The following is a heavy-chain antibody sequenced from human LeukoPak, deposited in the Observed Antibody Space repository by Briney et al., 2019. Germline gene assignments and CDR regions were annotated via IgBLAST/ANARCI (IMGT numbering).Heavy chain of an antibody. CDR1: GYTFTNFW. Sequence: NHGESLKISCEGSGYTFTNFWIGWVRQMPGKGLEWMGIVSPSDSDTRYSPSFQGQVTISADKSITTAYLQWSSLKASDTATYYCVRQPRVHTPDFWGQGTLVTVSS. CDR2: VSPSDSDT. V-gene: IGHV5-51*01. J-gene: IGHJ4*02. CDR3: VRQPRVHTPDF. D-gene: IGHD1-1*01.